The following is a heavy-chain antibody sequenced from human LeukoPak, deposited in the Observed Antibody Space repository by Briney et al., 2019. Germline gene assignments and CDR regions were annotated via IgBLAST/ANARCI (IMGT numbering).Heavy chain of an antibody. J-gene: IGHJ3*02. V-gene: IGHV3-21*01. CDR2: ISSSSSYI. CDR3: ASSSPGYCSSTSCPSEDAFDI. CDR1: GLTFSGYS. Sequence: PGGSLRLSCVDSGLTFSGYSMNWVRQAPGKGLEWVSSISSSSSYIYYADSVKGRFTISRDNAKNSLYLQMNSLRAEDTAVYYCASSSPGYCSSTSCPSEDAFDIWGQGTMVTVSS. D-gene: IGHD2-2*01.